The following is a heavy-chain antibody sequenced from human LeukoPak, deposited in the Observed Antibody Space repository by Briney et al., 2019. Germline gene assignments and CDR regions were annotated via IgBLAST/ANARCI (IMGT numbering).Heavy chain of an antibody. CDR3: AAGPYGGNTPFDY. D-gene: IGHD4-23*01. J-gene: IGHJ4*02. Sequence: PGGSLSLSCAASGFTFSSYAMSWVRQAPGRGLEWVSSLSPSGASIYYADSVKGRFTISRDNSKNTFYLQMNNLRAEDTALYYCAAGPYGGNTPFDYWGQGTLLTISS. V-gene: IGHV3-23*01. CDR1: GFTFSSYA. CDR2: LSPSGASI.